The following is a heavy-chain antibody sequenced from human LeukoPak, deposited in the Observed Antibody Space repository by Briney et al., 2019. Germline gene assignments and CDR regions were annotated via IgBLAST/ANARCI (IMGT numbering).Heavy chain of an antibody. CDR1: GFTFSAYG. Sequence: GGTLRLFCAASGFTFSAYGMTWVRQAPGKGLEGVSHISDRGDNTYYADPVQGRFTISRDNSNNTVYLQMDSLSADDTAVYYCAKDIVIADTDYWGQGTLVTVSS. CDR3: AKDIVIADTDY. J-gene: IGHJ4*02. CDR2: ISDRGDNT. D-gene: IGHD6-13*01. V-gene: IGHV3-23*01.